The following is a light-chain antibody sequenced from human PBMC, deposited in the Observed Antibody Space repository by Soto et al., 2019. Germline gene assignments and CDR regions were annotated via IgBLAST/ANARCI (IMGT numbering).Light chain of an antibody. J-gene: IGLJ2*01. CDR2: GNS. Sequence: QLVLTQPPSVSGAPGQRVTISCTGISSNIGAGYDVHWYQQRPGTAPKLLIYGNSNRPSGVPDRFSGSKSGTSASLAITGLQAEDEADYYCQSYDSSLSGYVVFGVGTKLTVL. CDR3: QSYDSSLSGYVV. V-gene: IGLV1-40*01. CDR1: SSNIGAGYD.